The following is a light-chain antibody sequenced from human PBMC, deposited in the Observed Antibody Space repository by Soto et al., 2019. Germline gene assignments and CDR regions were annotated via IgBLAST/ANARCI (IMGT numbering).Light chain of an antibody. CDR1: SSDVCGYNY. V-gene: IGLV2-14*03. J-gene: IGLJ1*01. Sequence: QSVLTQPASVSESPGESMTISCTGTSSDVCGYNYVSWSQHHPGEASKLIICDVSAWPSGVCLRCSASKSDNTAFLTFSGLQPQDEADYHRSLYTTCTTRQIAFGTGTKLTVL. CDR3: SLYTTCTTRQIA. CDR2: DVS.